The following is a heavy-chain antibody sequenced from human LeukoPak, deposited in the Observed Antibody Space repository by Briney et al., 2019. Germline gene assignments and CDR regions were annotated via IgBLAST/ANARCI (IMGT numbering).Heavy chain of an antibody. J-gene: IGHJ4*02. CDR2: ISGDGGST. V-gene: IGHV3-43*02. D-gene: IGHD1-26*01. CDR1: GFTFDGYA. CDR3: AKLGSNGNDY. Sequence: AGGSLSLSCAASGFTFDGYAMHWVRQAPGKGLEWVSLISGDGGSTYYADSVKGRFTISRDNSKNSLYLQMNSLRTEDTALYYCAKLGSNGNDYWGQGTLVTVSS.